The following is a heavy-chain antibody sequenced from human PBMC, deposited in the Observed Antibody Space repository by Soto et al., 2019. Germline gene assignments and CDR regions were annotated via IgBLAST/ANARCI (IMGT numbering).Heavy chain of an antibody. V-gene: IGHV1-18*01. CDR2: ISAYNGNT. Sequence: ASVKVSCKXSGYTFTSYGISWVRQAPGQGLEWMGWISAYNGNTNYAQKLQGRVTMTTDTSTSTAYMELRSLRSDDTAVYYCASYGSGSYSEPFDYWGQGTLVTVSS. J-gene: IGHJ4*02. D-gene: IGHD3-10*01. CDR3: ASYGSGSYSEPFDY. CDR1: GYTFTSYG.